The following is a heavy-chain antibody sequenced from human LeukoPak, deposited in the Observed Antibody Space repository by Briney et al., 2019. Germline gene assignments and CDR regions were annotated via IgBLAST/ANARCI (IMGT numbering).Heavy chain of an antibody. V-gene: IGHV1-24*01. CDR2: FDPEDGET. D-gene: IGHD3-16*01. CDR3: ARAVYASPGRAEYFQH. CDR1: GYTLTELS. Sequence: GASVKVSCKVSGYTLTELSMHWVRQAPGKGLEWMGGFDPEDGETIYAQKFQGRVTMTEDTSTDTAYMELSSLRSEDTAVYYCARAVYASPGRAEYFQHWGQGTLVTVSS. J-gene: IGHJ1*01.